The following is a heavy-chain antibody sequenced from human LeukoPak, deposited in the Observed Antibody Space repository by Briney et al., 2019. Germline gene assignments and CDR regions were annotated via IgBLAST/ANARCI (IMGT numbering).Heavy chain of an antibody. CDR3: ATVVRSPDFWSDYFDY. CDR1: GYTLAELS. Sequence: ASVKVSCKVSGYTLAELSMHWVRQAPGKGLEWMGGFDPEDGETIYAQKFQGRVTMTEDTSTDTAYMELSSLRSEDTAVYYCATVVRSPDFWSDYFDYWGQGTLVTVSS. D-gene: IGHD3-3*01. J-gene: IGHJ4*02. V-gene: IGHV1-24*01. CDR2: FDPEDGET.